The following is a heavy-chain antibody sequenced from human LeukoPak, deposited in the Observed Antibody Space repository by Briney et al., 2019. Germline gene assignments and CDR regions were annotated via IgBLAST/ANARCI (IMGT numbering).Heavy chain of an antibody. J-gene: IGHJ5*02. Sequence: GGSLRLSCAASGFTFSDYYMSWIRQAPGKGLEWVSYISSSGSTIYYADSVKGRFTISRDNAKNSLYPQMNSLRAEGTAVYYCARDNGVWFGELLSPFAFDPWGQGTLVTVSS. V-gene: IGHV3-11*01. CDR2: ISSSGSTI. CDR3: ARDNGVWFGELLSPFAFDP. CDR1: GFTFSDYY. D-gene: IGHD3-10*01.